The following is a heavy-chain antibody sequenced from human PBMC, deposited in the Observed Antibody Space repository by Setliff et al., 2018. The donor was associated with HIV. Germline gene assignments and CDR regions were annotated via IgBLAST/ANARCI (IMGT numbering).Heavy chain of an antibody. J-gene: IGHJ3*02. Sequence: GGSLRLSCAASGFTFDDHTMNWVRQVPGKGLEWLCLISWDGSSTFYADSVKGRFTISRDNSKESPYLQMDRLTTADTGLYYCAKLLGNGGNSDPFDIWGQGTSVTVSS. CDR3: AKLLGNGGNSDPFDI. D-gene: IGHD2-21*01. CDR2: ISWDGSST. V-gene: IGHV3-43*01. CDR1: GFTFDDHT.